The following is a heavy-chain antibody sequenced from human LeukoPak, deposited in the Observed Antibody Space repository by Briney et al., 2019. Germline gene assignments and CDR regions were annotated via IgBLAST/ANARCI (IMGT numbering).Heavy chain of an antibody. Sequence: VASVKVSCKASGYTFTSYGISWVRQAPGQGLEWMGWISAYNGNTNYAQKLQGRVTMTTDTSTSTAYMELRSLRSDDTAVYYCARDHSSSWYLLEFNYYYMDVWGKGTTVTISS. CDR1: GYTFTSYG. CDR2: ISAYNGNT. CDR3: ARDHSSSWYLLEFNYYYMDV. J-gene: IGHJ6*03. V-gene: IGHV1-18*01. D-gene: IGHD6-13*01.